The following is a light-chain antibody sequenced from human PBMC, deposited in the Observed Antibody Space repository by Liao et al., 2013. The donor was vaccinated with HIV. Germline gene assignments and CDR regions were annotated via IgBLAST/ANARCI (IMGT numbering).Light chain of an antibody. J-gene: IGLJ1*01. Sequence: SYVLTQPPSVSVAPGKTARITCGGNNIGSKSVHWYQQKPGQAPVLVIYYDSDRPSGIPERFSGSNSVNTATLTISRVEAGDEADYYCHVWDGTSDHQVFGPGTKVTVL. CDR2: YDS. CDR3: HVWDGTSDHQV. V-gene: IGLV3-21*01. CDR1: NIGSKS.